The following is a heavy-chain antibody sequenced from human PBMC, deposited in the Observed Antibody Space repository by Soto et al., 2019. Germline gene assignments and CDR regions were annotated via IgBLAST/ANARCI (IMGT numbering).Heavy chain of an antibody. D-gene: IGHD6-19*01. Sequence: RLSCAAYGFTFSSYAMSWVRQAPGKGLEWVSAISGSGGSTYYADSVKGRFTISRDNSKNTLYLQMNSLRAEDTAVYYCAKRPGYSSPNWFDPWGQGTLVTVSS. CDR3: AKRPGYSSPNWFDP. CDR1: GFTFSSYA. CDR2: ISGSGGST. J-gene: IGHJ5*02. V-gene: IGHV3-23*01.